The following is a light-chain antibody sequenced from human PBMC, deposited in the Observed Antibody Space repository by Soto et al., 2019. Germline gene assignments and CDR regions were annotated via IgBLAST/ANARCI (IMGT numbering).Light chain of an antibody. CDR2: GAS. V-gene: IGKV3-20*01. Sequence: EIVLTQSPGTLSLSPGERATLSCRASQSVNSNYLVWYQQKPGQAPRLLIYGASTRAAGITDRFSGSGSGNEFTLTSSRLEPEDFAVYYCQHYDNSPLFGPGTKVDI. CDR3: QHYDNSPL. CDR1: QSVNSNY. J-gene: IGKJ3*01.